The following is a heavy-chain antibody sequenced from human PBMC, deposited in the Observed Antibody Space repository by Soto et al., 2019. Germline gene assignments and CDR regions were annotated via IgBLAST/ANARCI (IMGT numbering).Heavy chain of an antibody. CDR3: ARQRTSVATQPYFDV. CDR2: MNPNSGNT. J-gene: IGHJ4*02. Sequence: ASVKVSCKASGYTFTSYDINWVRQATGQGLEWMGWMNPNSGNTGYAQKFQGRVTMTRNTSISTAYMELSSLRSEDTALYFCARQRTSVATQPYFDVWGPGSLVTVSS. D-gene: IGHD6-25*01. CDR1: GYTFTSYD. V-gene: IGHV1-8*01.